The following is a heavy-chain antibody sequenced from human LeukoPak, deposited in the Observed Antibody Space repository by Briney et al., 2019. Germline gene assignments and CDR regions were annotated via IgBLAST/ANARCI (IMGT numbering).Heavy chain of an antibody. D-gene: IGHD2-8*01. CDR2: ISYDGSNK. V-gene: IGHV3-30*18. CDR1: GFTFSSYG. Sequence: GRSLRLSCAASGFTFSSYGMHWVRQAPGKGLEWVAVISYDGSNKYYADSVKGRFTISRDNSKNTLYLQMNSLRAEDTAVYYCANPDPYGYWGQGTLVTVSS. J-gene: IGHJ4*02. CDR3: ANPDPYGY.